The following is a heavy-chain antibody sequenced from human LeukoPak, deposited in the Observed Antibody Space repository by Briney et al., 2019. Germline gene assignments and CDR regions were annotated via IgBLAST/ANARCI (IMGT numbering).Heavy chain of an antibody. CDR2: IYYSGSI. V-gene: IGHV4-59*01. J-gene: IGHJ4*02. Sequence: SETLSLACTVSGGSISSYYWSWIRQPPGKGLEWIGYIYYSGSINYNPSLKSRVTISVDTSKNQFSLKLSSVTAADTAVYYCARATQGLRWYRYFDYWGQGTLVTVSS. CDR1: GGSISSYY. D-gene: IGHD4-23*01. CDR3: ARATQGLRWYRYFDY.